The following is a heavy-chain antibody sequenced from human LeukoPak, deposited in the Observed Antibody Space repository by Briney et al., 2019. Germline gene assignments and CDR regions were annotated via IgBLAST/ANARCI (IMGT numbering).Heavy chain of an antibody. Sequence: GGSLRLSCAASGFTFSSYAMSWVRQAPGKGLEWVSAISGSGGSTYYADSVKGRFTISRDNSKNTLYLQMNSLRAEDTAVYYCAKGGYCSSTSCYAHYYYYMDVWGKGTTVTVSS. CDR1: GFTFSSYA. J-gene: IGHJ6*03. CDR2: ISGSGGST. V-gene: IGHV3-23*01. D-gene: IGHD2-2*01. CDR3: AKGGYCSSTSCYAHYYYYMDV.